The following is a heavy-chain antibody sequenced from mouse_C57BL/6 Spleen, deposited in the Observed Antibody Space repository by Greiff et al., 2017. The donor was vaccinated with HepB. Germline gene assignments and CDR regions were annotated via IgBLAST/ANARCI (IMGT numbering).Heavy chain of an antibody. J-gene: IGHJ2*01. CDR3: ARPSYDYDGDYFDY. CDR2: IYPGSGST. V-gene: IGHV1-55*01. D-gene: IGHD2-4*01. CDR1: GYTFTSYW. Sequence: QVQLQQPGAELVKPGASVKMSCKASGYTFTSYWITWVKQRPGQGLEWIGDIYPGSGSTNYNEKFKSKATLTVDTSSSTAYMQLSSLTSEDSAVYYCARPSYDYDGDYFDYWGQGTTLTVSS.